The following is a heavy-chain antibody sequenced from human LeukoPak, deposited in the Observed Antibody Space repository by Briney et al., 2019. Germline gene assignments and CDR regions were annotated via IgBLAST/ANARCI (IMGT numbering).Heavy chain of an antibody. D-gene: IGHD7-27*01. CDR3: ARTNWGFYFDY. Sequence: SEALSLTCTVSGGSISSYYWSWIRQPPGKGLEWIGYIYYSGSTNYNPSLKSRVTISVDTSKNQFSLKLSPVTAADTAVYYCARTNWGFYFDYWGQGTLVTVSS. CDR1: GGSISSYY. V-gene: IGHV4-59*08. J-gene: IGHJ4*02. CDR2: IYYSGST.